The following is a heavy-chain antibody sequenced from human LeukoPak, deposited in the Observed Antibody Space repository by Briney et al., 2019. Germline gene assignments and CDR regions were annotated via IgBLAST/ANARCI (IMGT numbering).Heavy chain of an antibody. CDR1: GGSFSGYY. D-gene: IGHD6-13*01. V-gene: IGHV4-34*01. CDR2: INHSGST. CDR3: ARVGQLAFDY. J-gene: IGHJ4*02. Sequence: SETLSLTCAVYGGSFSGYYWSWIRQPPGKGLEWIGEINHSGSTNYNPSLKSRVTISVDTSKNQFSLKLSSVTAADTAVYYCARVGQLAFDYWGQGTLVTVSS.